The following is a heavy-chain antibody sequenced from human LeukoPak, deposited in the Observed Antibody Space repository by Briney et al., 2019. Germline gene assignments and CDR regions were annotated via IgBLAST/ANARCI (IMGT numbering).Heavy chain of an antibody. J-gene: IGHJ4*02. Sequence: SETLSLTCAVYGGSFSGYYWSWIRQPPGKGLEWIGEINHSGSTNYNPSLKSRVTISVDTSKNQFSLKLSSVTAADTAVYCCARRSHRLDWLLWKPWGQGTLVTVSS. CDR3: ARRSHRLDWLLWKP. CDR2: INHSGST. D-gene: IGHD3-9*01. V-gene: IGHV4-34*01. CDR1: GGSFSGYY.